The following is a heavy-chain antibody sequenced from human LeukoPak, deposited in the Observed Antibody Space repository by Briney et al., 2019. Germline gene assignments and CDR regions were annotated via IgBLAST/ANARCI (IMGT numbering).Heavy chain of an antibody. CDR2: IGSRSTYT. CDR3: ARGGLNFDAFDI. J-gene: IGHJ3*02. Sequence: PGGSLRLSCAASGFTFSSYSMNWVRQAPGKGLEWVSSIGSRSTYTYSADSVEGRFTISRDNAKNSLYLQMNSLRAGDTAVYYCARGGLNFDAFDIWGQGTMVTISS. CDR1: GFTFSSYS. D-gene: IGHD1-7*01. V-gene: IGHV3-21*01.